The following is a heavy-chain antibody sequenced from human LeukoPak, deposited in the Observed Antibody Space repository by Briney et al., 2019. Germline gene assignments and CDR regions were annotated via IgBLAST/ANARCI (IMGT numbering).Heavy chain of an antibody. V-gene: IGHV3-23*01. CDR1: GFTFSSYA. CDR2: ISGSGGST. D-gene: IGHD2-2*02. CDR3: ARGRSAPIGVVVPAAIWNFDY. Sequence: PGGSLRLSCAASGFTFSSYAMSWVRQAPGKGLEWVSVISGSGGSTYYADSVKGRFTISRDNSKNTLDLQMNSLRAEDTAVYYCARGRSAPIGVVVPAAIWNFDYWGQGTLVTVSS. J-gene: IGHJ4*02.